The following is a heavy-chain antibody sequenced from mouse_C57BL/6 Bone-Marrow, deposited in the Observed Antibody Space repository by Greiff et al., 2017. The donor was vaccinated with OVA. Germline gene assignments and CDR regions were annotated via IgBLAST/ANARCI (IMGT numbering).Heavy chain of an antibody. Sequence: EVKVVESGTVLARPGASVKMSCKTSGYTFTSYWMHWVKQRPGQGLEWIGAIYPGNSDTSYNQKFKGKAKLTAVTSASTAYMELSSLTNEDSAVYYCTRKVTIVTPAWFAYWGQGTLVTVSA. CDR3: TRKVTIVTPAWFAY. CDR1: GYTFTSYW. J-gene: IGHJ3*01. CDR2: IYPGNSDT. V-gene: IGHV1-5*01. D-gene: IGHD2-5*01.